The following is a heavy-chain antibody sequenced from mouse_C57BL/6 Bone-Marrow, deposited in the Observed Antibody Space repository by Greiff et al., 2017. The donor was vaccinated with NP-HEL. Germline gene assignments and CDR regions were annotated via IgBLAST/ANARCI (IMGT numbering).Heavy chain of an antibody. D-gene: IGHD2-3*01. CDR1: GFSLTSYG. J-gene: IGHJ4*01. V-gene: IGHV2-6-1*01. CDR3: ARHRDGYFYYAMDY. Sequence: QVQLQQSGPGLVAPSQSLSITCTVSGFSLTSYGVHWVRQPPGKGLEWLVVIWSDGSTTYNSALKSRLSISKDNSKSQVFLKMNSLQTDDTAMYYCARHRDGYFYYAMDYWGQGTSVTVSS. CDR2: IWSDGST.